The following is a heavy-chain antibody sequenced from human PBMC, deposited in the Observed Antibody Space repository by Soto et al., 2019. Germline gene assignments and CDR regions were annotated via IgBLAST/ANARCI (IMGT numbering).Heavy chain of an antibody. D-gene: IGHD3-22*01. V-gene: IGHV4-4*07. J-gene: IGHJ4*02. CDR2: IYTSGST. CDR1: GGSISSYY. CDR3: ARDGYDSSGYYYAYFDY. Sequence: SETLSLTCTVSGGSISSYYWSWIRQPAGKGLEWIGRIYTSGSTNYNPSLKSRVTMSVDTSKNQFSLKLSSVTAADTAVYYCARDGYDSSGYYYAYFDYWGQGTLVTVSS.